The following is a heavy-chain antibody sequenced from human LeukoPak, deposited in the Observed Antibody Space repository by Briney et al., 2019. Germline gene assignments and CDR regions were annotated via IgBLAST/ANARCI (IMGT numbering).Heavy chain of an antibody. J-gene: IGHJ6*03. CDR2: ISSSSSYI. V-gene: IGHV3-21*01. CDR1: GFTFSSYS. CDR3: ARQLAGYSSTKDTDYYYMDV. D-gene: IGHD6-13*01. Sequence: GGSLRLSCAASGFTFSSYSMNWVRQAPGKGLEWVSSISSSSSYIYYADSVRSGFTISRDNAKHSLYLQMNSLRAEDTALYCCARQLAGYSSTKDTDYYYMDVWGKATKVSVPS.